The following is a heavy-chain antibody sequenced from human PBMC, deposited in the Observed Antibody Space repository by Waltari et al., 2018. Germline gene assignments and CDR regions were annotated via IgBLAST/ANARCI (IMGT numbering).Heavy chain of an antibody. CDR2: IIPIFGTA. CDR3: ARDGGNNCGGDCYPIGY. D-gene: IGHD2-21*02. CDR1: GGTFSSYA. Sequence: QVQLVQSGAEVKKPGSSVKVSCKASGGTFSSYAISWVRQAPGQGLEWMGGIIPIFGTANYAQKVQGRVTITADESTSTADMELSSLRSEDTAVYYCARDGGNNCGGDCYPIGYWGQGTLVTVSS. J-gene: IGHJ4*02. V-gene: IGHV1-69*01.